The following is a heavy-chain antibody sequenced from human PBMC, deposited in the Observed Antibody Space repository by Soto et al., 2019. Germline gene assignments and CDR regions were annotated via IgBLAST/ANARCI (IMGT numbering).Heavy chain of an antibody. D-gene: IGHD2-2*01. CDR2: IYYSGST. CDR1: GGSISSGDYY. CDR3: ARDSSCSSTSCYGMDV. Sequence: PSETLSLTCTVSGGSISSGDYYWSWIRQPPGKGLEWIGYIYYSGSTYYNPSLKSRVTISVDTSKNQFSLKLSSVTAADTAVYYCARDSSCSSTSCYGMDVWGQGTTVTVSS. J-gene: IGHJ6*02. V-gene: IGHV4-30-4*01.